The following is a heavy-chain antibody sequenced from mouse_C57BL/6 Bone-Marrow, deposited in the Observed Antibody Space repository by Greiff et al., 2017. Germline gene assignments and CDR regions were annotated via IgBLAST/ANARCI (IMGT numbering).Heavy chain of an antibody. CDR3: VRGRGGDSSFDGWFDV. CDR2: IRSKSSNYAT. D-gene: IGHD1-1*01. J-gene: IGHJ1*03. CDR1: GFTFNTYA. V-gene: IGHV10-3*01. Sequence: EVHLVESGGGLVQPKGSLKLSCAASGFTFNTYAMHWVRQAPGKGLEWVARIRSKSSNYATYYADSVKDRFTISRADSQSMIYLQMKNLKTEDTAMYYGVRGRGGDSSFDGWFDVWGTGTTVTVSS.